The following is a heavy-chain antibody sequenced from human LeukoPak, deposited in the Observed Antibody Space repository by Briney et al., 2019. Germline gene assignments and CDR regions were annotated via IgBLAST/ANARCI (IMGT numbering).Heavy chain of an antibody. CDR3: ARDTLEYSNSPDALDI. D-gene: IGHD4-11*01. J-gene: IGHJ3*02. CDR2: ISSSSSYI. Sequence: GGSLRLSCAASGFTFSSYSMNWVRQAPGKGLEWVSSISSSSSYIYYADSVKGRFTISRDNAKNSLYLQMNSLRDEDTAIYYCARDTLEYSNSPDALDIWGQGTMVTVSS. V-gene: IGHV3-21*01. CDR1: GFTFSSYS.